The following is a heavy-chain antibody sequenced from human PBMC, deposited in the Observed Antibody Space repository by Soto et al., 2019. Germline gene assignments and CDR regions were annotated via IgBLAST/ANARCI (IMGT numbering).Heavy chain of an antibody. V-gene: IGHV3-48*02. CDR2: ISGAGDII. D-gene: IGHD2-21*01. CDR3: AREGTYGGDWFAY. Sequence: EVQLVESGGGLVQPGGSLRLTCAASGFTFSSYSMTWLRQAPGKGLEWISFISGAGDIIFYADSLKGRFTISRDNARDSLYLQMHSLRDEDTAIYFCAREGTYGGDWFAYWGQGILVTVSS. CDR1: GFTFSSYS. J-gene: IGHJ5*01.